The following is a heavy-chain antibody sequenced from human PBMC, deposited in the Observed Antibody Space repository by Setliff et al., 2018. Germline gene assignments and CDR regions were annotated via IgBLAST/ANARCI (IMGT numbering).Heavy chain of an antibody. J-gene: IGHJ4*02. CDR1: GYTFTGYY. CDR2: INPNSGGT. Sequence: ASVKVSCKAFGYTFTGYYMHWVRQAPGQGLGWMGWINPNSGGTNYAQKFQGWVTMTRDTSISTAYMELSRLRSDDTAVYYCARGRDFWSGYLVYWGQGKLVTVSS. V-gene: IGHV1-2*04. CDR3: ARGRDFWSGYLVY. D-gene: IGHD3-3*01.